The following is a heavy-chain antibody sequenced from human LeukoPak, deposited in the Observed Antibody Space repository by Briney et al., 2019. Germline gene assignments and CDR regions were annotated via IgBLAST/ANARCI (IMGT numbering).Heavy chain of an antibody. Sequence: PGGSLRLSCAASGFTFSGYAMSWVRQAPGKGLEWVSAISGSGGSTYYADSVKGRFTTSRDNSKNTLYLQMNSLRAEDTAVYYCAKDLIQWSSSSPVGAGWFDPWGQGTLVTVSS. J-gene: IGHJ5*02. V-gene: IGHV3-23*01. D-gene: IGHD6-13*01. CDR3: AKDLIQWSSSSPVGAGWFDP. CDR2: ISGSGGST. CDR1: GFTFSGYA.